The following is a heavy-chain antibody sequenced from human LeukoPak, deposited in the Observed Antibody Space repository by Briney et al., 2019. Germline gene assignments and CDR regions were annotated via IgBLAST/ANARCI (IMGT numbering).Heavy chain of an antibody. D-gene: IGHD2-15*01. CDR2: VYYSGST. Sequence: SETLSLTCTVSGYSISTGYYWDWIRQPPGKGLEWIGSVYYSGSTYYNPSLKSRVTISVDTSKNQFSLKLSSVTAADTAVYYCARDQGWNYYYYYMDVWGKGTTVTVSS. J-gene: IGHJ6*03. CDR1: GYSISTGYY. V-gene: IGHV4-38-2*02. CDR3: ARDQGWNYYYYYMDV.